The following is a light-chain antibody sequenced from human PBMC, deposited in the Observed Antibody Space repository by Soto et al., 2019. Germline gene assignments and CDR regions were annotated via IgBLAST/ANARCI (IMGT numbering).Light chain of an antibody. CDR2: LNSDGSH. V-gene: IGLV4-69*01. CDR3: QTWATGIQVV. CDR1: SGHSSYA. J-gene: IGLJ2*01. Sequence: QSVLTQSPSASASLGASVKLTCTLSSGHSSYAIAWHQQQPEKGPRYLMKLNSDGSHTKGDGIPDRFSGSSSGAERHLTISSLQSEDEADYYCQTWATGIQVVFGGGTKLTVL.